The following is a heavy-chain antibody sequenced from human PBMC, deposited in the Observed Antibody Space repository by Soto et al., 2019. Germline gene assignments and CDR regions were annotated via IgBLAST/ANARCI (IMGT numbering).Heavy chain of an antibody. CDR2: IIPIFGTA. CDR3: ARSGLYDSSGTHGDAFDI. Sequence: SSVKVSCKASGGTFSSYAISWVRQAPGQGLEWMGGIIPIFGTANYAQKFQGRVTITADESTSTAYMELSSLRSEDTAVYYCARSGLYDSSGTHGDAFDIWGQGTMVTVSS. V-gene: IGHV1-69*13. J-gene: IGHJ3*02. CDR1: GGTFSSYA. D-gene: IGHD3-22*01.